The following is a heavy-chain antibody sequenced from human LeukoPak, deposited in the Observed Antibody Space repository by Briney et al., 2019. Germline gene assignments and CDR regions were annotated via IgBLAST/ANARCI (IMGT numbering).Heavy chain of an antibody. V-gene: IGHV1-2*04. D-gene: IGHD4-17*01. Sequence: ASVKVSCKASGYTFTGYYMHWGRQAPGQGLEWMGWINPNSGGTNYAQKFQGWVTMTRDTSISTAYMELSRLRSDDTAVYYCARVRLSYGDYGDAFDIWGQGTMVTVSS. J-gene: IGHJ3*02. CDR1: GYTFTGYY. CDR2: INPNSGGT. CDR3: ARVRLSYGDYGDAFDI.